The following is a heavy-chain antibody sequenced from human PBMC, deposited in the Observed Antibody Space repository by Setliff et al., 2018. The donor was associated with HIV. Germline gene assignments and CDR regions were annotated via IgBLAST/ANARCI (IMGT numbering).Heavy chain of an antibody. CDR3: ARGRFHRLHRPYLGSGSLGIQYFDY. Sequence: SETLSLTCAVYGGSFSGYYWSWIRQAPGKGLEWIGEINHKKRTNYNPSLKSRVTISLDTSKNQFSLKLRSVTAADTAVYYCARGRFHRLHRPYLGSGSLGIQYFDYWGQGTLVTVSS. V-gene: IGHV4-34*01. J-gene: IGHJ4*02. CDR1: GGSFSGYY. D-gene: IGHD3-10*01. CDR2: INHKKRT.